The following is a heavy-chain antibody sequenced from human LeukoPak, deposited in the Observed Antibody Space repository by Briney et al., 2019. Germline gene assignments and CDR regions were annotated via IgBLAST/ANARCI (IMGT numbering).Heavy chain of an antibody. Sequence: GGSLRLSCAASGFTFSSYEMNWVRQAPGQGLEWVSYISSSGSTIYYADSVKGRFTISRDNAKNPLYLQMNSLRAEDTAVYYCARIMVATTREAFDYWGQGTLVTVSS. J-gene: IGHJ4*02. CDR1: GFTFSSYE. CDR2: ISSSGSTI. V-gene: IGHV3-48*03. CDR3: ARIMVATTREAFDY. D-gene: IGHD5-12*01.